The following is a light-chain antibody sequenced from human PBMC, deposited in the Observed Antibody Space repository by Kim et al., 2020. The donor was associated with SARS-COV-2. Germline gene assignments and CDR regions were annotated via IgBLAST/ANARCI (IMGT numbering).Light chain of an antibody. CDR1: GSNIGSNY. CDR2: RNN. CDR3: AAWDDSLSGMV. Sequence: GQRGTISCSGSGSNIGSNYVYWYQQFPGAAPRLLIYRNNERSSGVPDRFSGSKSGSSASLAISGLRSEDEADYYCAAWDDSLSGMVFGGGTKLNVL. J-gene: IGLJ2*01. V-gene: IGLV1-47*01.